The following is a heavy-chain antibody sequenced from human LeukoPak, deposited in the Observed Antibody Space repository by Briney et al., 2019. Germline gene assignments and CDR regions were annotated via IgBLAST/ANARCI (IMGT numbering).Heavy chain of an antibody. CDR3: AREGALTVTKDAFDI. V-gene: IGHV3-48*01. D-gene: IGHD4-17*01. J-gene: IGHJ3*02. Sequence: GGSLRLSCAASTFTFSSYSMNWVRQAPGKGLEWVSYISSNRNTIYYADSVKGRFTISRDNAKNSLYLQMNSLRAEDTAVYYCAREGALTVTKDAFDIWGQGTMVTVSS. CDR2: ISSNRNTI. CDR1: TFTFSSYS.